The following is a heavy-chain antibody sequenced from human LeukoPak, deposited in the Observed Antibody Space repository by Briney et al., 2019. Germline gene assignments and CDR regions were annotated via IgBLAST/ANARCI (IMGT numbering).Heavy chain of an antibody. CDR3: ARGGSGYYSFDY. D-gene: IGHD3-3*01. CDR1: GFTFSSYA. J-gene: IGHJ4*02. CDR2: ISYDGSNK. Sequence: GGSLRLSCAASGFTFSSYAMHWVRQAPGKGLEWVAVISYDGSNKYYADSGKGRFTIARDNSKNTLFLQMNSLRAEDTAVYYCARGGSGYYSFDYWGQGTLVTVSS. V-gene: IGHV3-30*04.